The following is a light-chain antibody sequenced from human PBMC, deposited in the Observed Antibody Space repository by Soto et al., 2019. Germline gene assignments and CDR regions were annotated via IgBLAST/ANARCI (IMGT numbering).Light chain of an antibody. CDR2: SAS. CDR1: QRIGSSY. Sequence: IMLTQSPGTLSLSPGERATLSCRASQRIGSSYLAWYQQKPGQAPRLLIYSASSRATGIPDRFSGSGSGADFTLPNTSLEPEDFEWDYCQQYSSSPPYTFGQGTKLEIK. V-gene: IGKV3-20*01. CDR3: QQYSSSPPYT. J-gene: IGKJ2*01.